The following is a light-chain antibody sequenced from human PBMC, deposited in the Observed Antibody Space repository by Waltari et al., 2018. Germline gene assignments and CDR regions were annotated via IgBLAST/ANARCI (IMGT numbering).Light chain of an antibody. CDR2: EYI. CDR3: SSFVGGTTYLL. V-gene: IGLV2-23*01. Sequence: QSALTQPASVSGSPGRSITISCIGGVSFVSWYHKHPGKAHKLMIYEYIRRPSGVSNRFSASKSDNTASLTISGLQADDEAVYYCSSFVGGTTYLLIGGGTRLTVL. J-gene: IGLJ2*01. CDR1: VSF.